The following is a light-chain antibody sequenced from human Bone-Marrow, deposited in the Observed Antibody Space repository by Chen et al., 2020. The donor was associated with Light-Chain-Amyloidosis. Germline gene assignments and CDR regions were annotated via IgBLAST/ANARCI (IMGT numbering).Light chain of an antibody. Sequence: SSELTQPPSLSVSPGQTARFTCSGDDLPTKYAYWYQQKQGQAPVLVIHRDTERPSGISERFSGSSSGTTTTLTISGVQAEDEADYHGQSADSSGTYEVIFGGGTKLTVL. V-gene: IGLV3-25*03. CDR3: QSADSSGTYEVI. CDR2: RDT. CDR1: DLPTKY. J-gene: IGLJ2*01.